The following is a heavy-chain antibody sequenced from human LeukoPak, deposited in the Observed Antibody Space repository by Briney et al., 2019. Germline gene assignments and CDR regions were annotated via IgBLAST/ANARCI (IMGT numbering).Heavy chain of an antibody. D-gene: IGHD2-2*02. CDR2: ISYDGSNK. CDR3: ARDTVPAAIPPPDAFDI. Sequence: PGGSLRLSCAASGFTFSSYAMHWVRQAPGKGLEWVAVISYDGSNKYYADSVKGRFTISRDNAKNSLYLQMNSLRAEDTAVYYCARDTVPAAIPPPDAFDIWGQGTMATVSS. CDR1: GFTFSSYA. V-gene: IGHV3-30-3*01. J-gene: IGHJ3*02.